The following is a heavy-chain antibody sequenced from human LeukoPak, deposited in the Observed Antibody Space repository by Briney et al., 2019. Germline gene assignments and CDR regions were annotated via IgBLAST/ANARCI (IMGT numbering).Heavy chain of an antibody. J-gene: IGHJ6*02. CDR1: GYSFTNYW. Sequence: GESLKISCKGSGYSFTNYWIGWVRQTPGKGLEWMGVINPDDSEIKYSPSLQGQVTISADKSISTAYLQWSSLKASDTAMYYCARLGPHYGMDVWGQGTTVTVSS. CDR3: ARLGPHYGMDV. CDR2: INPDDSEI. V-gene: IGHV5-51*01.